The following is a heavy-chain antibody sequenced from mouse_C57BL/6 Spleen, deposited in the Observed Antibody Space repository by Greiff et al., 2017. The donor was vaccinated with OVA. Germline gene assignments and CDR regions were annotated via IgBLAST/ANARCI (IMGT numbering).Heavy chain of an antibody. D-gene: IGHD4-1*02. Sequence: QVQLKESGPGILQSSQTLSLTCSFSGFSLSTSGMGVSWIRQPSGKGLEWLAHIYWDDDKRYNPSLKSRLTISKDTSRNQVFLKITSVDTADTATYYCARSFNWDWYFDVWGTGTTVTVSS. J-gene: IGHJ1*03. CDR1: GFSLSTSGMG. CDR3: ARSFNWDWYFDV. V-gene: IGHV8-12*01. CDR2: IYWDDDK.